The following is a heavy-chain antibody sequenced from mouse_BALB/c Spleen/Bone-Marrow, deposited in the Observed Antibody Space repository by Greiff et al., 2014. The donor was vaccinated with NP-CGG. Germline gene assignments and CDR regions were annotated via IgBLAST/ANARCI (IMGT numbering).Heavy chain of an antibody. Sequence: EVQLQQSGAELVKPAASVRLSCTASGFNIKDSYMHWVEQRPEQGLEWIGRIDPANGNTKYGPKFQGKATIALDKSSNTAYLQLSSLASEDTSVYVCARRGDRYEAWSPYWGQGTMVTVSA. J-gene: IGHJ3*01. CDR3: ARRGDRYEAWSPY. D-gene: IGHD2-14*01. CDR1: GFNIKDSY. V-gene: IGHV14-3*02. CDR2: IDPANGNT.